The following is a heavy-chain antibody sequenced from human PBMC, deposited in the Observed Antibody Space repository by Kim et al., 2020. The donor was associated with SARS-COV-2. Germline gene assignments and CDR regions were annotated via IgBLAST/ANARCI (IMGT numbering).Heavy chain of an antibody. CDR2: ISSSSSYI. D-gene: IGHD4-4*01. Sequence: GGSLRLSCAASGFTFSSYSMNWVRQAPGKGLEWVSSISSSSSYIYYADSVKGRFTISRDNAKNSLYLQMNSLRAEDTAVYYCARDERYSNYGLDYWGQGTLVTVSS. CDR3: ARDERYSNYGLDY. CDR1: GFTFSSYS. V-gene: IGHV3-21*01. J-gene: IGHJ4*02.